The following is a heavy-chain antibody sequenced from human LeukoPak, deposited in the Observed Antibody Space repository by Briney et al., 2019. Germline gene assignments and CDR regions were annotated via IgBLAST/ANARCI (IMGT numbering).Heavy chain of an antibody. CDR1: GYTFTSYG. J-gene: IGHJ2*01. CDR3: AVGIAAAGNLHWYFDL. D-gene: IGHD6-13*01. Sequence: ASVKVSCKASGYTFTSYGISWVRQAPGQGLEWMGWINPNSGGTNYAQKFQGWVTMTRDTSISTAYMELSRLRSDDTAVYYCAVGIAAAGNLHWYFDLWGRGTLVTVSS. V-gene: IGHV1-2*04. CDR2: INPNSGGT.